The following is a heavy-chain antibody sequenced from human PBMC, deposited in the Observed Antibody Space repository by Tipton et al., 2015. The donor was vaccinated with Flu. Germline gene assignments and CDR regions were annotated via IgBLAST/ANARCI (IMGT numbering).Heavy chain of an antibody. CDR2: ISSRSAYI. CDR1: GFTFSSYS. D-gene: IGHD1-26*01. V-gene: IGHV3-21*01. CDR3: ARDGPPYSPTSG. J-gene: IGHJ4*02. Sequence: GSLRLSCAASGFTFSSYSMSWVRQAPRKGLEWVSSISSRSAYIYYADSVKGRFTISRDNPKNSLYLQMNSLGAEDTAVYFCARDGPPYSPTSGWGQGTLVTVSS.